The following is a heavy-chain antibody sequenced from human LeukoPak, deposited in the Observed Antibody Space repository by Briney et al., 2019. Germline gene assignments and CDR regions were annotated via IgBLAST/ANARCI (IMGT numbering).Heavy chain of an antibody. V-gene: IGHV3-33*01. Sequence: GGSLRLSCAASGFTFSSYGMHWVRQAPGKGLEWVAVIWYDGSNKYYADSVKGRFTISRDNSKNTLYLQMNSLRAEDTAVYYCARDKGVGVTAIGYFDYWGQGTLVTVSS. CDR2: IWYDGSNK. D-gene: IGHD2-21*02. CDR1: GFTFSSYG. J-gene: IGHJ4*02. CDR3: ARDKGVGVTAIGYFDY.